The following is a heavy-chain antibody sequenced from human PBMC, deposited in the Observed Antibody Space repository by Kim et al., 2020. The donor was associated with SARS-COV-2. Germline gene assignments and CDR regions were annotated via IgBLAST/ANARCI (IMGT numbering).Heavy chain of an antibody. CDR3: VQPLSGY. Sequence: GGSLRLSCVVSGFSFSSHWMQWVRQPPGKGLAWVSRIKQDGSGTIYADSVKGRFTISRDNAKNTLYLQMSGLRVEDTAIYYCVQPLSGYWGQGTLVTGSS. J-gene: IGHJ4*02. D-gene: IGHD3-10*01. CDR2: IKQDGSGT. CDR1: GFSFSSHW. V-gene: IGHV3-74*01.